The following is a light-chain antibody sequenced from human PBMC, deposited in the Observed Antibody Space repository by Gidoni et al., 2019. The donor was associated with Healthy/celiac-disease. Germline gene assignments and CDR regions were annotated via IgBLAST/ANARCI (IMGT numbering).Light chain of an antibody. CDR2: GAS. Sequence: ELVLTQSPGTLSLSPGERATLSCRASQRVSSSYLAWYQQKPGQAPRLLLYGASSRATGIPDRFSGSGSGTDFTLTISRLEPEDFAVYYCQQYGSSRTFGQGTKVEIK. CDR3: QQYGSSRT. CDR1: QRVSSSY. J-gene: IGKJ1*01. V-gene: IGKV3-20*01.